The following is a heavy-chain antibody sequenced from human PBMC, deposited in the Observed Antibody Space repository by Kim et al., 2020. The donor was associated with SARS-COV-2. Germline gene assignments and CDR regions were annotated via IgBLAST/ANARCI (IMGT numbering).Heavy chain of an antibody. J-gene: IGHJ3*02. V-gene: IGHV3-30*18. CDR3: AKDRGAKDYYDSSAYPI. CDR2: ISYDGNDK. D-gene: IGHD3-22*01. CDR1: GFTFSNYG. Sequence: GGSLRLSCAASGFTFSNYGMHWVRQAPGKGLEWVAVISYDGNDKYYADSVKGRLTISRDNSRNTLYLQMNSLRAEDTAVYYCAKDRGAKDYYDSSAYPIWSQGTMVTVSS.